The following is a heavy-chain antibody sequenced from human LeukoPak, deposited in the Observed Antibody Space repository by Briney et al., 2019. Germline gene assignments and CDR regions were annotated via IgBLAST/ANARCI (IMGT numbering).Heavy chain of an antibody. Sequence: EASVKVSCKASGYTFTSYGISWVRQAPGQGLEWMGWISAYNGNTNYAQKLQGRVTMTTVTSTSTAYMELRSLRSDDTAVYYCARSSSTPWYFDLWGRGTLVTVSS. V-gene: IGHV1-18*04. J-gene: IGHJ2*01. CDR3: ARSSSTPWYFDL. D-gene: IGHD2-2*01. CDR2: ISAYNGNT. CDR1: GYTFTSYG.